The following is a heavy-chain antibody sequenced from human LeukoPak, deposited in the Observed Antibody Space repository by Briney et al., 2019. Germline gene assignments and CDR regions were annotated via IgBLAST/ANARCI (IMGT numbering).Heavy chain of an antibody. D-gene: IGHD2-2*01. CDR3: ARGITNAFDI. Sequence: GGSLRLSCAASGFTFSRYWMTWVRQAPGKGPEWVANIKQDGSEKYYVDSVKGRFTISRDNAKNSLYLQMNSLRAEDTAAYYCARGITNAFDIWGQGTMVTVSS. J-gene: IGHJ3*02. CDR1: GFTFSRYW. CDR2: IKQDGSEK. V-gene: IGHV3-7*04.